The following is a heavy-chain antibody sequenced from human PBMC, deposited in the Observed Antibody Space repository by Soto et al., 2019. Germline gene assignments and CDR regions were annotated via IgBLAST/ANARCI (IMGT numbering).Heavy chain of an antibody. CDR1: GFSFSDYA. V-gene: IGHV3-23*01. J-gene: IGHJ4*02. Sequence: GGSLRLSCAASGFSFSDYAMGWVSQAPGKGLEWVSVISESGGSTHYADSVRGRFTVSRDNSKNSLSLRMNSLRDEDTAVYFCAKRSPYSSGWYSPIFDYWGQGALVTVSS. CDR2: ISESGGST. D-gene: IGHD6-13*01. CDR3: AKRSPYSSGWYSPIFDY.